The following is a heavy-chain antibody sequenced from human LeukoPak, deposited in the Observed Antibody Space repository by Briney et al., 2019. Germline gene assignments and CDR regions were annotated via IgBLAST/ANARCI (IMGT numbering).Heavy chain of an antibody. Sequence: GGSLRLSCAASGFTFSSYWMNWVRQAPGKGLEWVSYISSSSSTKYYADSVKGRFTVSRDNAENSQYLQLNSLGAEDTAVYYCARTWNSGGWYVTFDYWGQGTLVTVSS. CDR3: ARTWNSGGWYVTFDY. D-gene: IGHD6-19*01. CDR2: ISSSSSTK. CDR1: GFTFSSYW. V-gene: IGHV3-48*04. J-gene: IGHJ4*02.